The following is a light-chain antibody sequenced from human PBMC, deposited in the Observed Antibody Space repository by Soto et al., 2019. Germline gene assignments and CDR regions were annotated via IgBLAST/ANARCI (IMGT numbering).Light chain of an antibody. V-gene: IGKV1-5*01. CDR3: QQYNSYSLT. CDR2: DAS. CDR1: QSISSW. Sequence: DIQMTQSPSTLSASVGDRVTITCRASQSISSWLAWYQQKPGKAPRLLIYDASSLESGVPSRFSGGGSGTEFTLTISSLQPDDFATYYCQQYNSYSLTFGGGTKVEI. J-gene: IGKJ4*01.